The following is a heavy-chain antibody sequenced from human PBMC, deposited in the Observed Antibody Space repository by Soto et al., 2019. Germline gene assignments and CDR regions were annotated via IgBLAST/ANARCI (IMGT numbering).Heavy chain of an antibody. V-gene: IGHV1-69*01. J-gene: IGHJ4*02. CDR1: GGTFSSYA. D-gene: IGHD3-22*01. CDR2: IIPIFGTA. Sequence: PLKCSCKAAGGTFSSYAISCVRQAPGQGLEWMVGIIPIFGTANYAQKFQGRITITADESTSTAYMELSSLRSEDTAVYYCARERRYYDSSGYYFGYWGQGTLVTVS. CDR3: ARERRYYDSSGYYFGY.